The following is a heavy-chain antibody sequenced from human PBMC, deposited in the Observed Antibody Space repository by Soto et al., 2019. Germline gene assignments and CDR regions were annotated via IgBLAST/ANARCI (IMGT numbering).Heavy chain of an antibody. D-gene: IGHD3-3*01. V-gene: IGHV4-34*01. J-gene: IGHJ4*02. CDR1: NGSFMGYY. CDR2: INHFASP. CDR3: ASLNGGRFLDKGDY. Sequence: VQLHQWGAGLLKPSETLSVTGGGDNGSFMGYYWTCVRQPPGKGLEWIGEINHFASPNYNPSLKSQVTISIDTSKHQFSLSLRSMTAADTAVYYCASLNGGRFLDKGDYWGQGILVTVSS.